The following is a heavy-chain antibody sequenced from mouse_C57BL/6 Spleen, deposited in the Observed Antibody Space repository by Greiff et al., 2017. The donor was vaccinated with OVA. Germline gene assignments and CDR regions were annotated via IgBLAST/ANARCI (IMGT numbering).Heavy chain of an antibody. V-gene: IGHV1-80*01. J-gene: IGHJ2*01. Sequence: LVESGAELVKPGASVKISCKASGYAFSSYWMNWVKQRPGKGLEWIGQIYPGDGDTNYNGKFKGKATLTADKSSSTAYMQLSSLTSEDSAVYFCAAIYYDYDVDYWGQGTTLTVSS. D-gene: IGHD2-4*01. CDR2: IYPGDGDT. CDR1: GYAFSSYW. CDR3: AAIYYDYDVDY.